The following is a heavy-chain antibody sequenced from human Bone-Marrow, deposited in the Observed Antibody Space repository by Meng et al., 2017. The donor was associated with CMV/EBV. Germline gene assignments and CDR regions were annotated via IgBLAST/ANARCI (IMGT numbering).Heavy chain of an antibody. CDR2: IYSNDDT. CDR3: ARAPTITTNYDS. J-gene: IGHJ5*01. V-gene: IGHV3-66*02. D-gene: IGHD4-17*01. CDR1: GLTFSSDY. Sequence: GESLKISCTSSGLTFSSDYMSWVRQAPGKGLEWVSIIYSNDDTKYADSVRGRFTISRDNSRNAVYLQMNSLGPQDTAVYYCARAPTITTNYDSWGQGTRVTGAS.